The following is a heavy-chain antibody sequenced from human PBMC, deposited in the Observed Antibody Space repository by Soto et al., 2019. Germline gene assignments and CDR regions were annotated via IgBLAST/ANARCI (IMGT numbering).Heavy chain of an antibody. CDR3: ARGGVLEWLPLNWFDP. CDR1: GGSVSSGSYY. CDR2: IYYSGST. V-gene: IGHV4-61*01. J-gene: IGHJ5*02. Sequence: QVQLQESGPGLVKPSETLSLTCTVSGGSVSSGSYYWSWIRQPPGKGLEWIGYIYYSGSTNYNPSLKIRVTISVDTSKNQFSLKLSSVTAADTAVYYCARGGVLEWLPLNWFDPWGQGTLVTVSS. D-gene: IGHD3-3*01.